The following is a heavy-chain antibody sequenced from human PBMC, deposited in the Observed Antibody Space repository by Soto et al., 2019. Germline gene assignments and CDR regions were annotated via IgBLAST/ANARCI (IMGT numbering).Heavy chain of an antibody. D-gene: IGHD1-26*01. CDR1: GGTFSSYA. CDR2: IIPIFGTA. CDR3: ARDLREGVGATSPFDDAFDI. Sequence: SVKVSCKASGGTFSSYAISWVRQAPGQGLEWMGGIIPIFGTANYAQKFQGRVTITADESTSTAYMELSSLRSEDTAVYYCARDLREGVGATSPFDDAFDIWGQGTMVTVSS. V-gene: IGHV1-69*13. J-gene: IGHJ3*02.